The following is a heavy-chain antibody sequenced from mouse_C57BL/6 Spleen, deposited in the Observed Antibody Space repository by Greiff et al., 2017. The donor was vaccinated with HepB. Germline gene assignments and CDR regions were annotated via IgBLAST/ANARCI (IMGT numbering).Heavy chain of an antibody. CDR1: GFSLTSYG. J-gene: IGHJ4*01. D-gene: IGHD2-14*01. Sequence: VQVVESGPGLVQPSQSLSITCTVSGFSLTSYGVHWVRQPPGKGLEWLGVIWSGGSTDYNAAFISRLSISKDNSKSQVFFKMNSLQADDTAIYYCAKIGLQGYAMDYWGQGTSVTVSS. CDR2: IWSGGST. CDR3: AKIGLQGYAMDY. V-gene: IGHV2-4*01.